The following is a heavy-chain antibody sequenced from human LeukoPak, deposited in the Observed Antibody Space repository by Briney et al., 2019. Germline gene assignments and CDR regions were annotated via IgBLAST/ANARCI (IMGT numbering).Heavy chain of an antibody. V-gene: IGHV3-11*06. CDR1: GFTFSDYY. CDR2: ISSSSSYT. Sequence: PGGSLRLSCAASGFTFSDYYMSWIRQAPGKGLEWVSYISSSSSYTNYADSAKGRFTISRDNAKNSLYLQMNSLRAEDTAVYYCAREIFLHGLDYWGQGTLVTVSS. D-gene: IGHD3-3*01. J-gene: IGHJ4*02. CDR3: AREIFLHGLDY.